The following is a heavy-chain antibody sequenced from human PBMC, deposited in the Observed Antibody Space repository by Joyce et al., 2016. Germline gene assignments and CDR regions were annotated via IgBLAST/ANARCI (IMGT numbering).Heavy chain of an antibody. V-gene: IGHV7-4-1*02. D-gene: IGHD4-11*01. CDR2: INTNTGNP. CDR1: GYTFKSSG. CDR3: ARKMTTVTNNWFDP. Sequence: QVQLVQSGSELKKPGASVKVSCKAYGYTFKSSGMNWVRQAPGQGLEWMGWINTNTGNPTYAQGFTGRFLFSLDTAVSTAYLQINSLKAEDTAVYYCARKMTTVTNNWFDPWGQGTLVTVSS. J-gene: IGHJ5*02.